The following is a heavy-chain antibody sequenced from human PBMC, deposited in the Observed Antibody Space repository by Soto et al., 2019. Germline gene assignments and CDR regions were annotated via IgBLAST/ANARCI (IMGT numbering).Heavy chain of an antibody. CDR2: IFPGDSDI. V-gene: IGHV5-51*01. J-gene: IGHJ4*02. CDR3: TSPAHGSGWYGPLEY. D-gene: IGHD6-19*01. Sequence: GDSRKISCKGSGYTFTSYWIGWLRQMPGKGLEWMGIIFPGDSDIKYSPSFQCQVTISADKSINTAYLQLRSLKASATAMYYCTSPAHGSGWYGPLEYWTQGTLVTVSS. CDR1: GYTFTSYW.